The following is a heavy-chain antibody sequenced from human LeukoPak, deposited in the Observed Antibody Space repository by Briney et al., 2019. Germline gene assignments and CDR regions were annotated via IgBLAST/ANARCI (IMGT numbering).Heavy chain of an antibody. Sequence: GGSLRLSCAASGFTVSTYYMTWVRQAPGKGLECVSVIYSGGSTYYADSVKGRFTVSRDNSKNTLYLQMDSLRAEDTAMYYCARGLGYCTSTTCLLPFDYWGQGTLVTVSS. CDR3: ARGLGYCTSTTCLLPFDY. D-gene: IGHD2-2*01. CDR1: GFTVSTYY. J-gene: IGHJ4*02. V-gene: IGHV3-53*01. CDR2: IYSGGST.